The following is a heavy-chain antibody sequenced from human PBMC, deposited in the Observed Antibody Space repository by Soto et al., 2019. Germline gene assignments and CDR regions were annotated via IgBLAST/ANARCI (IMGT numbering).Heavy chain of an antibody. CDR3: AKDRNYPRDQFHN. V-gene: IGHV3-23*01. CDR2: ISANGQGI. J-gene: IGHJ4*02. CDR1: GFTFNNYA. D-gene: IGHD1-7*01. Sequence: PGGPLSLSCAPSGFTFNNYAMSWVRQAQGKGLEWVSAISANGQGIYYGDSVKGRFIISRDSSKNTVFLHMDSLTAEDTAVYYCAKDRNYPRDQFHNWGQGTLVTVSS.